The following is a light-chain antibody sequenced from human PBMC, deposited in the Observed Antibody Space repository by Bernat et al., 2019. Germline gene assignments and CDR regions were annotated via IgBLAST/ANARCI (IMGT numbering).Light chain of an antibody. CDR1: QSISSW. CDR3: QQYNSYPLT. J-gene: IGKJ4*01. V-gene: IGKV1-5*03. CDR2: KAS. Sequence: DIQMTQSPSTLSASVVDRVTITCRASQSISSWLAWYQQKPGKAPKLLSYKASSLESGVPSRFSGSGSGTEFTLTISSLQPDDFATYYCQQYNSYPLTFGGGTKVEIK.